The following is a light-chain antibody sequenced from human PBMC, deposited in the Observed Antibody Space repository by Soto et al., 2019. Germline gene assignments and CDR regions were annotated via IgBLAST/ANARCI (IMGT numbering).Light chain of an antibody. J-gene: IGLJ1*01. V-gene: IGLV1-40*01. Sequence: QSVLTQPPSVSGAPGQRVTFSCTGSSSNIGAGYDVHWYQQFPGTAPKLLISGNINRPSGIPDRFSGSKSGTSASLAITGLQTEDEADYYYQSYDVSLTAYVFGTGTKSPS. CDR3: QSYDVSLTAYV. CDR1: SSNIGAGYD. CDR2: GNI.